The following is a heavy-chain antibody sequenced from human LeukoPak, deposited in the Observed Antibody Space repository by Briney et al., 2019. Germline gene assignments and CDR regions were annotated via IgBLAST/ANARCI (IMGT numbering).Heavy chain of an antibody. V-gene: IGHV3-48*03. CDR3: ARVMGTGGLLEWLLLRNAFDI. CDR1: GFTFSSYE. J-gene: IGHJ3*02. Sequence: PGGSLRLSCAASGFTFSSYEMNWVRQAPGKGLEWVSYISSSGSTIYYADSVKGRFTISRDNAKNSLYLQMNSLRAEDTAVYYCARVMGTGGLLEWLLLRNAFDIWGQGTVVTVSS. CDR2: ISSSGSTI. D-gene: IGHD3-3*01.